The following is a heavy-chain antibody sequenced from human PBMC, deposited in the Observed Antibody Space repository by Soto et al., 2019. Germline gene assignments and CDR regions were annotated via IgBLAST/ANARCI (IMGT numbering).Heavy chain of an antibody. J-gene: IGHJ4*02. V-gene: IGHV3-23*01. CDR2: ISSDGDLR. D-gene: IGHD3-9*01. Sequence: EVHLLGSGGDLVKPGGSLRLSCEVSGFTFNNFAMSWVRRSPGKGLEWVSTISSDGDLRHYAESVKGRFTISRDNSKSSLFLQMNSLRAEDTALYFCAKVRQRFLDILTGATNFDSWGQGTLVTVSS. CDR3: AKVRQRFLDILTGATNFDS. CDR1: GFTFNNFA.